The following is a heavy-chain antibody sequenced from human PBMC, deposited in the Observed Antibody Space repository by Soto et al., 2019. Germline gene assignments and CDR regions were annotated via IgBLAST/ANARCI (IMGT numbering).Heavy chain of an antibody. CDR3: AREARGSSGNVLAVAFDV. CDR2: TSPNSGNT. D-gene: IGHD5-12*01. J-gene: IGHJ3*01. Sequence: QVQLVQSGAEMKKPGASVKVSCKASGYTFNDYAINWVRQAPGQGLEWMGWTSPNSGNTGYGLKFQGRVSMTRNTSIGTAYMELSSLRSDDTAVYFCAREARGSSGNVLAVAFDVWGEGTLVTVSS. CDR1: GYTFNDYA. V-gene: IGHV1-8*02.